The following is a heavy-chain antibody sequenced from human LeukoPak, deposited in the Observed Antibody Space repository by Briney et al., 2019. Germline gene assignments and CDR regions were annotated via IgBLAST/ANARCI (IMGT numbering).Heavy chain of an antibody. J-gene: IGHJ6*02. CDR3: ARDHMIRYGMDV. D-gene: IGHD3-16*01. V-gene: IGHV3-48*01. CDR2: ISSSSTI. CDR1: GFTFSSYS. Sequence: GGSLRLSCAASGFTFSSYSMNWVRQAPGKGLEWVSYISSSSTIYYADSVKGRFTISRDNAKNSLYLQMNSLRAEDTAVYYCARDHMIRYGMDVWGQGTTVTVSS.